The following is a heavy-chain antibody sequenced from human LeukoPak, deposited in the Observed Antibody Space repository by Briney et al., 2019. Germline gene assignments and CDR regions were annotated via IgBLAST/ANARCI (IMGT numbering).Heavy chain of an antibody. D-gene: IGHD2-2*01. Sequence: GRSLRLSCAASGFTFSAYAMSWVRQPPGKGLEWVAKVSGSSGTTSYADSVKGRFTISRDNSKNIIYLQMNSLRAEDTAIYYCAKPLCSSPTCYDFDYWGQGTLVTVSS. CDR2: VSGSSGTT. J-gene: IGHJ4*02. CDR3: AKPLCSSPTCYDFDY. V-gene: IGHV3-23*01. CDR1: GFTFSAYA.